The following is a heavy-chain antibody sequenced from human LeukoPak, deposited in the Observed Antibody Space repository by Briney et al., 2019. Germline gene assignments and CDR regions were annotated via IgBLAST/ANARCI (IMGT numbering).Heavy chain of an antibody. CDR3: ARVRLGRCEDY. Sequence: GGSLRLSCAASGFTFSSYSMNWVRQAPGKGLEWVSSISSSSSYIYYADSMKGRFTISRDNAKNSLYLQMNSLRAEDTAVYYCARVRLGRCEDYWGQGTLVTVSS. J-gene: IGHJ4*02. V-gene: IGHV3-21*01. CDR1: GFTFSSYS. CDR2: ISSSSSYI. D-gene: IGHD1-26*01.